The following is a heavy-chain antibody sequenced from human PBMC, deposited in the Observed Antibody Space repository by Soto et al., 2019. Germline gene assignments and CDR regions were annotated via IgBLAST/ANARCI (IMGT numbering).Heavy chain of an antibody. D-gene: IGHD2-2*01. Sequence: EVQPLESGGGLVQPGGSLRLSCAVSGFTFSSSSMTWVRQAPGKGLEWVSAIGGSGSGTYYADSVKGRFTISRDNSKDTLYLQMNSLRAEDTAVYYCAKFGGVVAPDGHFDYWGQGTLVTVSS. V-gene: IGHV3-23*01. CDR2: IGGSGSGT. CDR1: GFTFSSSS. J-gene: IGHJ4*02. CDR3: AKFGGVVAPDGHFDY.